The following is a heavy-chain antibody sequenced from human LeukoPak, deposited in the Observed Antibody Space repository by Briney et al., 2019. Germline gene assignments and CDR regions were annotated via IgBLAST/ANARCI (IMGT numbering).Heavy chain of an antibody. D-gene: IGHD3-22*01. Sequence: LPGGSLRLSCAASGFTFDDYTMHWVRHAPGKGLEWVSLISWDGGSTYYAGSVKGRFTISRDNSKNSLYLQMNSLRTEDTALYYCAKDTNTYYYDSSGYQFDYWGQGTLVTVSS. J-gene: IGHJ4*02. CDR3: AKDTNTYYYDSSGYQFDY. CDR2: ISWDGGST. CDR1: GFTFDDYT. V-gene: IGHV3-43*01.